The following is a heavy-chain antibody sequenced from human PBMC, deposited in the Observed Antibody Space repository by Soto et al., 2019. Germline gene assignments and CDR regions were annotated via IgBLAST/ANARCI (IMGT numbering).Heavy chain of an antibody. CDR1: GFTFSSHS. CDR2: ISSSSSYI. D-gene: IGHD3-16*01. J-gene: IGHJ6*02. Sequence: GGSLRLSCAASGFTFSSHSMNWVRHAPGKGLEWVSSISSSSSYIYYADSVKGRFTISRDNAKNSLYLQMNSLRAEDTAVYYCVRDEGMGGHYYYYYGLDVWGRRTTVTVS. V-gene: IGHV3-21*01. CDR3: VRDEGMGGHYYYYYGLDV.